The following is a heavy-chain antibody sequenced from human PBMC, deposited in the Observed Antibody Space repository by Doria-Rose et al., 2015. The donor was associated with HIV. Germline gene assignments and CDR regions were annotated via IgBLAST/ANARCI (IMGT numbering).Heavy chain of an antibody. V-gene: IGHV2-26*01. J-gene: IGHJ4*02. D-gene: IGHD6-13*01. CDR1: GVSLSSPGMG. Sequence: QITLKESGPVLVKPTETLTLTCTVSGVSLSSPGMGVSWIRQPPGKALEWLGNIFSDDERSYKTSLKSRLTISRGTSKSQVVLIMTDMDPVDTATYYCARIKSSRWYHKYYFDFWGQGTLVIVSA. CDR3: ARIKSSRWYHKYYFDF. CDR2: IFSDDER.